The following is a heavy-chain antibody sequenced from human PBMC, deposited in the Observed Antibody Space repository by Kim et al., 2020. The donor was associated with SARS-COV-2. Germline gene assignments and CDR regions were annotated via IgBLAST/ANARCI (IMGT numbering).Heavy chain of an antibody. Sequence: ASVKVSCKASGYTFTSYYMHWVRQAPGQGLEWMGIINPSGGSTSYAQKFQGRVTMTRDTSTSTVYMELSSLRSEDTAVYYCARDLGDMITFGGVIVPWGQGTLVTVSS. V-gene: IGHV1-46*01. J-gene: IGHJ5*02. D-gene: IGHD3-16*01. CDR1: GYTFTSYY. CDR2: INPSGGST. CDR3: ARDLGDMITFGGVIVP.